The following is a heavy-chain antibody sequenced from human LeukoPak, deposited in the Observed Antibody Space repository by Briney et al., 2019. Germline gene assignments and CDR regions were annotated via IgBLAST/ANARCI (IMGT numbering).Heavy chain of an antibody. CDR3: ARGANPDY. CDR2: ISSSSSYI. J-gene: IGHJ4*02. D-gene: IGHD1-14*01. V-gene: IGHV3-21*01. Sequence: PRGALTLTCTASGFTLRSYIMNGVRQPPARGLDWVSAISSSSSYIYSADSVKGRFTISRDNAKNSLYLQMNSLRAEDTAVYYCARGANPDYWGQGTLVTVSS. CDR1: GFTLRSYI.